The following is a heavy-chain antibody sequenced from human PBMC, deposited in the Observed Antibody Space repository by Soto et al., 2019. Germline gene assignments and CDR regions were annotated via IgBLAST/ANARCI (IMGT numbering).Heavy chain of an antibody. CDR2: ITASGGRT. V-gene: IGHV3-23*01. J-gene: IGHJ5*01. CDR1: GFTFSSYA. D-gene: IGHD4-17*01. CDR3: AKDTRYADYVRWFDS. Sequence: GGSLRLSCTASGFTFSSYAMTWVRQAPGRGLEGVSGITASGGRTFYANSVKGRFTTSQDNSRSTLYLQMNSLRAEDTAVYYCAKDTRYADYVRWFDSWGQGTLVTVSS.